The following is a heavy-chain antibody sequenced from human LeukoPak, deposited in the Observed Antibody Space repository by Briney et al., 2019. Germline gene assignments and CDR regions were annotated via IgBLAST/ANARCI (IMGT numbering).Heavy chain of an antibody. CDR1: GYTFTGYY. CDR3: ARELMDIVVVPAATIDY. D-gene: IGHD2-2*03. CDR2: INPNSGGT. Sequence: ASVKVSCKASGYTFTGYYIHWVRQAPGQGLGWMGWINPNSGGTNYDQKFQGRVTMTRDTSISTAYMELSRLRSDDTAVYYCARELMDIVVVPAATIDYWGQGTLVTVSS. V-gene: IGHV1-2*02. J-gene: IGHJ4*02.